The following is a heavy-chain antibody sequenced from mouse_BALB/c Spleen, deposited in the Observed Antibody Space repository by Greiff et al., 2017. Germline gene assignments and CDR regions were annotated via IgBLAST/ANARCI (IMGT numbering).Heavy chain of an antibody. Sequence: EVQLQESGPGLVKPSQSLSLTCTVTGYSITSYYAWNWIRQFPGNKLEWIGYISYSGSTSYNPSLKSRISITRDTSKNQFFLRLNSVTTEDTATYYCARTITTASYYFDYWGQGTTLTVSS. J-gene: IGHJ2*01. D-gene: IGHD1-2*01. V-gene: IGHV3-2*02. CDR2: ISYSGST. CDR3: ARTITTASYYFDY. CDR1: GYSITSYYA.